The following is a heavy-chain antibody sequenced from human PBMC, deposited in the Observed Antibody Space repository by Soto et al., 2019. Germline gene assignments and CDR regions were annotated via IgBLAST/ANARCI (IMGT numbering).Heavy chain of an antibody. D-gene: IGHD6-13*01. CDR3: AGNIAAAGRRYYGMDV. Sequence: QVQLQESGPGLVKPSETLSLTCTVSGGSISSYYWSWIRQPAGKGLEWIGRISTTETTNYNPSLTSRDSMSLGTSKSQVSLKLSSVTAADAAVYYCAGNIAAAGRRYYGMDVWGQGTTVTVSS. CDR1: GGSISSYY. V-gene: IGHV4-4*07. J-gene: IGHJ6*02. CDR2: ISTTETT.